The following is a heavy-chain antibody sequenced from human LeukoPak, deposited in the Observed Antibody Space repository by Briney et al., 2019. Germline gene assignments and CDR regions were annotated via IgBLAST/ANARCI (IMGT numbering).Heavy chain of an antibody. J-gene: IGHJ4*02. Sequence: GESLKISCQASGHSFTNHWIGWVRQMPGIGLEWVGIINFGDSSTLYSPSFQGQVTISLDKSISTTYLQWRSLKASDTAMYYCARQSPVTGTTVYWGQGTLVTVSS. CDR1: GHSFTNHW. D-gene: IGHD1-7*01. CDR2: INFGDSST. V-gene: IGHV5-51*01. CDR3: ARQSPVTGTTVY.